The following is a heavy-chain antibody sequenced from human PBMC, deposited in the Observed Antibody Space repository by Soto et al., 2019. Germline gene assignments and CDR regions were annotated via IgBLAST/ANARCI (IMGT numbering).Heavy chain of an antibody. J-gene: IGHJ4*02. V-gene: IGHV1-3*01. CDR3: ARCPSSGAFKY. Sequence: ASVKLSCKFSGYHFRTYYLHWMRQAPGQRPEWIGWINPDNGNTRYSQTFQGRVTLTRDTSANSVYMELSSLTSEDTAVYYWARCPSSGAFKYWGQGSLVTVCS. CDR1: GYHFRTYY. D-gene: IGHD3-16*01. CDR2: INPDNGNT.